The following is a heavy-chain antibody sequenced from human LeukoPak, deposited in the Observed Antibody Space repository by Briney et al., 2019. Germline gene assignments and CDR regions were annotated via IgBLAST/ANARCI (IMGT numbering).Heavy chain of an antibody. CDR2: MSPSDGST. D-gene: IGHD6-6*01. V-gene: IGHV1-46*01. Sequence: ASVKVSCKASGYTFTSYAMNWVRPAPGQGLEWMGIMSPSDGSTDYAQKFQGRITMTRDASTNTAYMELSSLRSEDTAVYYCAREASVWGQGTLVTVSS. CDR1: GYTFTSYA. J-gene: IGHJ4*02. CDR3: AREASV.